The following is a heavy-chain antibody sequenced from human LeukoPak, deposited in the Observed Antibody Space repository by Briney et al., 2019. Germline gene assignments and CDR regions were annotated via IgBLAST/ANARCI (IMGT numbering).Heavy chain of an antibody. D-gene: IGHD2-2*01. CDR2: IIPIFGTA. CDR3: ARDSSSHCSSTSCYGTYYFDY. J-gene: IGHJ4*02. V-gene: IGHV1-69*13. CDR1: GGTFSSYA. Sequence: ASVKVSCKASGGTFSSYAISWVRQAPGQGLEWMGGIIPIFGTANYAQKFQGRVTITADESTSTAYIELSSLRSEDTAVYYCARDSSSHCSSTSCYGTYYFDYWGQGTLVTVSS.